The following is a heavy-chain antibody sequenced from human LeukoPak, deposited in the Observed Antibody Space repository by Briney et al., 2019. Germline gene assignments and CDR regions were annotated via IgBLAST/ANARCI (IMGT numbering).Heavy chain of an antibody. V-gene: IGHV3-23*01. D-gene: IGHD1-26*01. CDR1: GFTFSSYA. J-gene: IGHJ4*02. Sequence: GGSLRLPCAASGFTFSSYAMSWVRQAPGKGLEWVSAISGSGGSIYYADSVKGRSTISRDNSKNTLYLQMNSLRAEDTAVYYCAKDRISSGSGSSYDYWGQGTLVTVSS. CDR3: AKDRISSGSGSSYDY. CDR2: ISGSGGSI.